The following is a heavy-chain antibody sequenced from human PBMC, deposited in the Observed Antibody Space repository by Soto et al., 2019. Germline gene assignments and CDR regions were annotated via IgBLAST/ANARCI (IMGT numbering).Heavy chain of an antibody. J-gene: IGHJ4*02. CDR3: AREGRIRYDSSGALDY. Sequence: SETLSLTCAVSGGSISSGGYSGSWIRQPPGKGMEWIGYIYHSGSTYYNPSLKSRVTISVDRPKNQFSLKLSSVTASVTAVYYCAREGRIRYDSSGALDYWGQGTLVTVSS. CDR2: IYHSGST. D-gene: IGHD3-22*01. V-gene: IGHV4-30-2*01. CDR1: GGSISSGGYS.